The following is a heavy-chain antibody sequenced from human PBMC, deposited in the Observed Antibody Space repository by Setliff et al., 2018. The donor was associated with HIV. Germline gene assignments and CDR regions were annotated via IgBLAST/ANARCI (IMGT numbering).Heavy chain of an antibody. J-gene: IGHJ6*02. CDR3: ARSRTSSGYYGVTGYGMDV. CDR2: IYDSGTT. CDR1: GGSISSDY. D-gene: IGHD3-22*01. Sequence: SETLSLTCTVSGGSISSDYRSWIRQPPGKGLEWIGHIYDSGTTNYNPSLKSRVTISVATSKNQFPLKLNSVTTADTAVYYCARSRTSSGYYGVTGYGMDVWGQGTTVTVSS. V-gene: IGHV4-59*01.